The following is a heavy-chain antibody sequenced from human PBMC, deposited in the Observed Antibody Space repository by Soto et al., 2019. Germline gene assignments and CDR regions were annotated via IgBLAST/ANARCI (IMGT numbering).Heavy chain of an antibody. D-gene: IGHD1-26*01. V-gene: IGHV3-30*18. CDR3: AKCIVSASIDTWYYYYMDV. CDR2: ISYDGSNK. CDR1: GFTFSSYS. J-gene: IGHJ6*03. Sequence: GSLRLSCAASGFTFSSYSMNWVRQAPGKGLEWVAVISYDGSNKYYADSVKGRFTISRDNSKNTLYLQMNSLRAEDTAVYYCAKCIVSASIDTWYYYYMDVWGKGTTVTVSS.